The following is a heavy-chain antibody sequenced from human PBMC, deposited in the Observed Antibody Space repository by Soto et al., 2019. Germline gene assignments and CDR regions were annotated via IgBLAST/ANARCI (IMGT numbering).Heavy chain of an antibody. J-gene: IGHJ6*03. D-gene: IGHD5-12*01. CDR2: IYYSGST. V-gene: IGHV4-31*03. CDR1: GGSISSGGYY. Sequence: QVQLQESGPGLVKPSQTLSLTCTVSGGSISSGGYYWSWIRQHPGKGLEWIGYIYYSGSTYYNPSLTRRVTRSVDTSKNQFSLKLSSVTASDTAVYYCASWLLHYYYYMDVWGKGTTVTVSS. CDR3: ASWLLHYYYYMDV.